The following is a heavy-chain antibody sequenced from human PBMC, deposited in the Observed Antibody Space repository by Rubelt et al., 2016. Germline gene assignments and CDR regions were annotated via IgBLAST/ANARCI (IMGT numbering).Heavy chain of an antibody. CDR3: ARDQSRSSSWNLLDYYFDY. J-gene: IGHJ4*02. V-gene: IGHV4-59*01. CDR1: GGSISSYY. Sequence: QVQLQESGPGLVKPSETLSLTCTVSGGSISSYYWSWIRQPPGKGLEWIGYIYYSGSTNYNPSLKSRVTISVETSKNQFSLKLSSVTAADTAVYYCARDQSRSSSWNLLDYYFDYWGQGTLVTVSS. D-gene: IGHD6-13*01. CDR2: IYYSGST.